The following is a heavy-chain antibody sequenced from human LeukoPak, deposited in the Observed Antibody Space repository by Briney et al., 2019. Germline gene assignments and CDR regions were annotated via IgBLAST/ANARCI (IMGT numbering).Heavy chain of an antibody. CDR2: IKQNGGEK. J-gene: IGHJ4*01. CDR1: GFTFSSYW. Sequence: PGGSLRLSXGVSGFTFSSYWMNWVRQAPGKGLEWVASIKQNGGEKSYVDSVKGRFTISRDNAKNSLYLQMSSLRAEDTAVYYCARDGTAAGLYFDLWGQGTLVTVSS. V-gene: IGHV3-7*01. D-gene: IGHD6-13*01. CDR3: ARDGTAAGLYFDL.